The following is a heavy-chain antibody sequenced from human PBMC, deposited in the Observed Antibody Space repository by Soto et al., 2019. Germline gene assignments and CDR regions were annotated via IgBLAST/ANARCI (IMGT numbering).Heavy chain of an antibody. D-gene: IGHD3-22*01. CDR1: GFTFSSYS. J-gene: IGHJ4*02. CDR3: ARDLLVSSGYWGPFDY. V-gene: IGHV3-48*01. CDR2: ISSSSSTI. Sequence: LRLSCAASGFTFSSYSMNWVRQAPGKGLEWVSYISSSSSTIYYADSVKGRFTISRDNAKNSLYLQMNSLRAEDTAVYYCARDLLVSSGYWGPFDYWGQGTLVTVSS.